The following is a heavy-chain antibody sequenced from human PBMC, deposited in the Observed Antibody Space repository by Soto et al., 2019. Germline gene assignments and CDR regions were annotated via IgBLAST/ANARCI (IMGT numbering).Heavy chain of an antibody. J-gene: IGHJ6*02. CDR2: ISAYNGNT. CDR1: GYTFTSYG. Sequence: ASVKVSCKASGYTFTSYGISWVRQAPGQGLEWMGWISAYNGNTNYAQKLQGRVTMTTDTSTSTAYMELRSLRSDDTAVYYCAIFCSGGSCYSAPFYYYGMDVSGQGTTVTVSS. CDR3: AIFCSGGSCYSAPFYYYGMDV. D-gene: IGHD2-15*01. V-gene: IGHV1-18*01.